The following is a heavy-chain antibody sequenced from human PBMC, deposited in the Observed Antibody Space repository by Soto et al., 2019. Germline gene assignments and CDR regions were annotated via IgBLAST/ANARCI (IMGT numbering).Heavy chain of an antibody. Sequence: PSETLSLTCTVSGGSISSGGYYWSWIRQHPGKGLEWIGYIYYSGSTYYNPSLKSRVTISVDTSKNQFSLKLSSVTAADTALYYCARAVFTVWDYYYYMDVWGKGTTVTVSS. D-gene: IGHD3-16*01. J-gene: IGHJ6*03. CDR3: ARAVFTVWDYYYYMDV. CDR1: GGSISSGGYY. CDR2: IYYSGST. V-gene: IGHV4-31*03.